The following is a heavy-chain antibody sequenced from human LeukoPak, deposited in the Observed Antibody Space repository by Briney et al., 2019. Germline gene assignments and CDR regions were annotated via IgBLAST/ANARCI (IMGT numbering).Heavy chain of an antibody. J-gene: IGHJ3*02. CDR1: GGSISGYY. Sequence: PSETLSLTGSVSGGSISGYYWSWIRQPAGKELEWIGRIFNSENTNYNPSLKSRITMSVDTSKNQFSLKLSSVTAADTAVYYCARGPVTARSNAFDIWGQGTMVTVSS. CDR2: IFNSENT. CDR3: ARGPVTARSNAFDI. D-gene: IGHD6-6*01. V-gene: IGHV4-4*07.